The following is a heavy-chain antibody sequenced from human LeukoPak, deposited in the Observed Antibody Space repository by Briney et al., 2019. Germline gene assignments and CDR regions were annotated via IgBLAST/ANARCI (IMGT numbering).Heavy chain of an antibody. CDR3: AKDYGSGSWLSQLYYYYMDV. J-gene: IGHJ6*03. D-gene: IGHD3-10*01. Sequence: GGSLRLSCAASGFTFSSYGMHWVRQAPGKGLEWVAFIRYDGSNKYYADSVKGRFTISRDNSKNTLYLQMNSLRAEDTAVYYCAKDYGSGSWLSQLYYYYMDVWGKGTTVTVSS. V-gene: IGHV3-30*02. CDR1: GFTFSSYG. CDR2: IRYDGSNK.